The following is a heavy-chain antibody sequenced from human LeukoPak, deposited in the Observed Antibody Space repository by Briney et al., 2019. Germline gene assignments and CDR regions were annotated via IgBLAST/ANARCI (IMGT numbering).Heavy chain of an antibody. CDR2: INPNSGGT. J-gene: IGHJ4*02. Sequence: ASVKVSCKGSGYTFTGYYMHWVRQAPGQGLEWMGWINPNSGGTNYAQKFEGRVTMTRDTSISTAYMELSRLRSDDTAVYYCARSPHILTGENFDYWGQGTLVTVSS. CDR3: ARSPHILTGENFDY. D-gene: IGHD3-9*01. CDR1: GYTFTGYY. V-gene: IGHV1-2*02.